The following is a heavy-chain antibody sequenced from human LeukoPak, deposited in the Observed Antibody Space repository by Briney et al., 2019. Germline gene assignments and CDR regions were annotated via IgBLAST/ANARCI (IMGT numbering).Heavy chain of an antibody. J-gene: IGHJ4*02. V-gene: IGHV3-7*01. Sequence: GGSLRLSCAASGFTFSSYSMNWVRQAPGKGLEWVANIKQDGSEKNYVDSVTGRFTISRDNAKNSLYLQMNSLRAEDTAVYFCARPYCYSSGSHPYWGQGSLVTVSS. CDR3: ARPYCYSSGSHPY. CDR2: IKQDGSEK. CDR1: GFTFSSYS. D-gene: IGHD3-10*01.